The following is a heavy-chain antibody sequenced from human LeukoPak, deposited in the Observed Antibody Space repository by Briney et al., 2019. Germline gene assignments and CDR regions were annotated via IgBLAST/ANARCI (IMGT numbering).Heavy chain of an antibody. V-gene: IGHV1-2*02. CDR2: INPNSGVT. CDR3: ARDRDGYCTNGVCYFDY. Sequence: GASVRVSCKASGYTLTGYYMHWVRQAPGQGLEWMGWINPNSGVTNYAQRFQGRVTMTRDTSISTAYMDLSRLRYDDTAVYYCARDRDGYCTNGVCYFDYWGQGTLVTVSS. CDR1: GYTLTGYY. J-gene: IGHJ4*02. D-gene: IGHD2-8*01.